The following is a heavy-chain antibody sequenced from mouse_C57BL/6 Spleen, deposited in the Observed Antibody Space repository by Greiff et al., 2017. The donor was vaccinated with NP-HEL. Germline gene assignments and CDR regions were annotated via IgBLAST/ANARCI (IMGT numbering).Heavy chain of an antibody. J-gene: IGHJ2*01. D-gene: IGHD1-1*01. Sequence: QAQLQQSGAELARPGASVKLSCKASGYTFTSYGISWVKQRTGQGLEWIGEIYPRSGNTYYNEKFKGKATLTADKSSSTAYMELRSLTSEDSAVYFCASIYYGSSPYYWGQGTTLTVSS. CDR1: GYTFTSYG. CDR2: IYPRSGNT. CDR3: ASIYYGSSPYY. V-gene: IGHV1-81*01.